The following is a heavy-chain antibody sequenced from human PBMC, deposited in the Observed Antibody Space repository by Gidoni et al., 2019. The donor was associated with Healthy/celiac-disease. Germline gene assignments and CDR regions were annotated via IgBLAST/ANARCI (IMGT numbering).Heavy chain of an antibody. D-gene: IGHD6-13*01. CDR1: GFTFSSYA. Sequence: EVQLLESGGGLVQPGGSLRLSCAASGFTFSSYAMSWVPQVPGKGLEWVAAISGSGGSTYYADSVKGRFTISRDNSKNTLYLQMNSLRAEDTAVYYCAKSREQQLADAFEYWGQGTLVTVSS. J-gene: IGHJ4*02. V-gene: IGHV3-23*01. CDR2: ISGSGGST. CDR3: AKSREQQLADAFEY.